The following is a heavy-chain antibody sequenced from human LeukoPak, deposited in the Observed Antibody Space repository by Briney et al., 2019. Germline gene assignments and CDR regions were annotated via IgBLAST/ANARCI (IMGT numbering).Heavy chain of an antibody. CDR3: ARLDWNDGVDY. D-gene: IGHD1-1*01. CDR1: GFSVSSNY. CDR2: IYSGGST. J-gene: IGHJ4*02. V-gene: IGHV3-53*01. Sequence: PGGSLILSCAASGFSVSSNYMSWGRQAPGKGLEWVSVIYSGGSTYYADSVKGRFTITRDNSKNTLYLQMNSLRAEDTAVYYCARLDWNDGVDYWGQGTLVTVSS.